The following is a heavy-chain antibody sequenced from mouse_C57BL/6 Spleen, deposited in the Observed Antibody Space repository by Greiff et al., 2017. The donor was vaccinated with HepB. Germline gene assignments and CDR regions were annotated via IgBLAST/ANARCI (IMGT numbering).Heavy chain of an antibody. J-gene: IGHJ4*01. CDR3: ARSDTTVVDYYAMDY. CDR2: IDPEDGET. CDR1: GFNIKDYY. D-gene: IGHD1-1*01. Sequence: EVQLQHSGAELVKPGASVKLSCTASGFNIKDYYMHWVKQRTEQGLEWIGRIDPEDGETKYAPKFQGKATITADTSSNTAYLQLSSLTSEDTAVYYCARSDTTVVDYYAMDYWGQGTSVTVSS. V-gene: IGHV14-2*01.